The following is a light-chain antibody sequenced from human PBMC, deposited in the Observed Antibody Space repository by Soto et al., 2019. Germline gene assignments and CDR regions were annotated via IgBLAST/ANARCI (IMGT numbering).Light chain of an antibody. CDR1: QSVSGSY. J-gene: IGKJ4*01. CDR2: GTS. CDR3: QQYNNWPRAT. V-gene: IGKV3-20*01. Sequence: EIVLTQSPGTLSLSPGERATLSCRASQSVSGSYLAWYQQKPGQAPRLFIYGTSSRATGIPDRFSGSGSGTDFNITISSLQSEDSAVYYCQQYNNWPRATFGGGTKVDIK.